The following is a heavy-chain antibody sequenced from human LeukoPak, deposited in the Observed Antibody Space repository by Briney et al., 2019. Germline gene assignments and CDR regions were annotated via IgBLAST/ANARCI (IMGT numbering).Heavy chain of an antibody. D-gene: IGHD1-14*01. CDR3: ARGAGFAEPLPEY. CDR1: GYTFTSYA. Sequence: ASVKVSCKASGYTFTSYAIQWVRQAPGQRLEWMGWINAGHGNTKYSQKFQGRVTITRDTSASTAYMELSSLRSEDTAVYYCARGAGFAEPLPEYWGQGTLLTVSS. V-gene: IGHV1-3*01. CDR2: INAGHGNT. J-gene: IGHJ4*02.